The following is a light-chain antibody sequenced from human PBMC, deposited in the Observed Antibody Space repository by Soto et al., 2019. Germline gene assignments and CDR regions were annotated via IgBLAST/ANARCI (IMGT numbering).Light chain of an antibody. CDR1: QSVSRY. CDR3: QQYNNWPRT. CDR2: GAS. V-gene: IGKV3D-15*01. Sequence: EIVLTQSPGTLSLSPGERATLSCRASQSVSRYLAWYQQKVGQAPRLLIYGASSRATDIPHRFSGSGSGTDFTLTISSLQSEDFAVYYCQQYNNWPRTFGQGTKVDIK. J-gene: IGKJ1*01.